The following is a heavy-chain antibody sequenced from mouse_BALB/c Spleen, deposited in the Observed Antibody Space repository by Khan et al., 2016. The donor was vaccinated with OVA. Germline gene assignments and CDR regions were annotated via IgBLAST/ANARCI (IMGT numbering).Heavy chain of an antibody. D-gene: IGHD1-1*01. V-gene: IGHV1S135*01. CDR2: IDPYNGGT. J-gene: IGHJ2*01. Sequence: VQLQQSGPELVKPGASVKVSCKASGYSFTDYNIFWVKQSHGKSLEWIGYIDPYNGGTSYNQKFEGKATLTVDKSSSPAFLHLRPLTSEDSAVFYGARTDYYGSSYYFDYWGQGTTLTVSS. CDR3: ARTDYYGSSYYFDY. CDR1: GYSFTDYN.